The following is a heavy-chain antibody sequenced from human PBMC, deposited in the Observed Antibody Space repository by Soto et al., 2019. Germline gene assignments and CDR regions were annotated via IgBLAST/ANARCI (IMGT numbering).Heavy chain of an antibody. J-gene: IGHJ4*02. CDR1: GFTFSSYW. D-gene: IGHD4-17*01. CDR2: IKEDGSEK. V-gene: IGHV3-7*01. CDR3: ARWVDDGDYGDY. Sequence: GGSLRLSCAASGFTFSSYWMTWVRQAPGKGLEWVANIKEDGSEKNYVDSVKGRFTIYRXXXKKSLYLQMNRLRAEDTAVYYCARWVDDGDYGDYWGQGTLVTVSS.